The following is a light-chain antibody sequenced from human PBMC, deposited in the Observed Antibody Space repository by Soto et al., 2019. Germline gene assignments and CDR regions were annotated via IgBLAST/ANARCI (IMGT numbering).Light chain of an antibody. CDR3: ATWDSTLAAVV. CDR2: DNS. Sequence: QSVLTQPPSMSAAPGQKVPISCSGSSSNIGDNFVSWYQHLPGTAPKLLIFDNSQRPSEIPDRFFGSKSGTIATLAITGPQTGDEAVYYCATWDSTLAAVVFGGGTKLTVL. V-gene: IGLV1-51*01. CDR1: SSNIGDNF. J-gene: IGLJ2*01.